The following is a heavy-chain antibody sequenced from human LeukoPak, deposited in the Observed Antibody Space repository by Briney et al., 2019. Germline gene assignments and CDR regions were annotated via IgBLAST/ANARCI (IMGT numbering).Heavy chain of an antibody. CDR2: IKHDASEK. J-gene: IGHJ3*02. Sequence: PGGSLRLSCAASGFTFSSYWMSWVRQAPGKGLEWVANIKHDASEKYFVDSVRGRFTISRDNAKNSLYLQMNSLRAEDTALYYCARLSRARAFDIWGRGTMVTVSS. CDR3: ARLSRARAFDI. CDR1: GFTFSSYW. V-gene: IGHV3-7*01.